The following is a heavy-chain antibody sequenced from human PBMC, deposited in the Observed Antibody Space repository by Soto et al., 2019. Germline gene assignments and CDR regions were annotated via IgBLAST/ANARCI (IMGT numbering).Heavy chain of an antibody. CDR1: GGTFSSYA. CDR3: ARGVTTFDMDV. J-gene: IGHJ6*02. D-gene: IGHD4-17*01. V-gene: IGHV1-69*01. Sequence: QVQLVQSGAEVKKPGSSVKLSCKASGGTFSSYAISWVRQAPGQGLVWMGGIIPIFGTANSAQKFQGRVTITADEYTSTAYMELSSLRSEDTAVYYCARGVTTFDMDVWGQGTTVTVSS. CDR2: IIPIFGTA.